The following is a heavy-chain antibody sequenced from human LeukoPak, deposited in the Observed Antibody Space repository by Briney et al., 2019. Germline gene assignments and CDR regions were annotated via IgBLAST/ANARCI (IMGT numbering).Heavy chain of an antibody. Sequence: GGSLRLSCAASGFTFSTFAMHWVRQAPGKGLEWVALLSYDGSNKYYAGSVKGRFTISRDNSKNTLYLQMNSLRAEDTAVYYCAKDVWFGENAVDYWGQGTLVTVSS. J-gene: IGHJ4*02. CDR1: GFTFSTFA. CDR3: AKDVWFGENAVDY. V-gene: IGHV3-30*04. D-gene: IGHD3-10*01. CDR2: LSYDGSNK.